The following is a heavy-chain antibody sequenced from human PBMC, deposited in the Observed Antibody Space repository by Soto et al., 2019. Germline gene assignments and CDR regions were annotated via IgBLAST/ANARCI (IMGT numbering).Heavy chain of an antibody. CDR3: TADGDDYGDYLNWFDP. CDR1: GFTFSNAW. CDR2: IKSKTDGGTT. V-gene: IGHV3-15*01. J-gene: IGHJ5*02. D-gene: IGHD4-17*01. Sequence: GGSLRLSCAASGFTFSNAWMSWVRQAPGKGLEWVGRIKSKTDGGTTDYAAPVKGRFTISRDDSKNTLYLQMNSLKTEDTAVYYCTADGDDYGDYLNWFDPWGQGTLVTVSS.